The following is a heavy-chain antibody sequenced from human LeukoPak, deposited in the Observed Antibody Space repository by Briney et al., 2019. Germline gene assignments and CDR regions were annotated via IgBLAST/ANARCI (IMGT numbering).Heavy chain of an antibody. CDR3: ARLTTVIRTDWFDP. D-gene: IGHD4-23*01. CDR2: INHSGST. J-gene: IGHJ5*02. Sequence: PSETLSLTCAVYGGSFSGYYWSWIRQPPGKGLEWIGEINHSGSTNYNPSLKSRVTISVDTSKNQFSLKLSSVTAADTAVYYCARLTTVIRTDWFDPWGQGTLVTVSS. CDR1: GGSFSGYY. V-gene: IGHV4-34*01.